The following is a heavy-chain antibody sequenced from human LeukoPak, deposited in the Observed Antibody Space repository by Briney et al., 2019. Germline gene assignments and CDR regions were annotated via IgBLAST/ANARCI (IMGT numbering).Heavy chain of an antibody. Sequence: GGSLRLSCAASGFTFSSYAMSWVRQAPGKGLEWVSGIVGSGGSTYYADSLKGRFSISRDNSKNTLYLKINSLRAEDAAVYYCAKDAGYGAYGIDYWGQGTLVTVSS. CDR3: AKDAGYGAYGIDY. V-gene: IGHV3-23*01. D-gene: IGHD4-17*01. CDR1: GFTFSSYA. CDR2: IVGSGGST. J-gene: IGHJ4*02.